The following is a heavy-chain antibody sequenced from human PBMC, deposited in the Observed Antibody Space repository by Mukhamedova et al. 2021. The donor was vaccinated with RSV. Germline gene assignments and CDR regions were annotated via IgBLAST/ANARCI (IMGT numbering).Heavy chain of an antibody. Sequence: GKGLVWVARVNSEGTGKRYADSVKGRFTISRDNAKNTLFLEMKSLKVEDTAVYFCARDTDDYVDGKFRDAFDLWGPGTKVTVSS. CDR3: ARDTDDYVDGKFRDAFDL. J-gene: IGHJ3*01. V-gene: IGHV3-74*01. CDR2: VNSEGTGK. D-gene: IGHD5-12*01.